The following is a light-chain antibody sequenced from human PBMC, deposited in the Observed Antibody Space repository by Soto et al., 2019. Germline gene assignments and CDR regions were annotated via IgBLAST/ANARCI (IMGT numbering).Light chain of an antibody. CDR1: SSDVGSYNV. CDR3: CSYAGTSTWV. CDR2: DVS. J-gene: IGLJ3*02. Sequence: QSALTQPASVSGSPGQSITISCTGASSDVGSYNVVSWYQQHPGKAPKLLIYDVSKRPSGVSNPFSGSKSGNTASLTISGLKAEDEADYHCCSYAGTSTWVFGGGTKLTVL. V-gene: IGLV2-23*02.